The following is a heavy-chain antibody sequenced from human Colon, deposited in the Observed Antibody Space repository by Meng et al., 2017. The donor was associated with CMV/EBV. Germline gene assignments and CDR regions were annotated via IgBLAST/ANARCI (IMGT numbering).Heavy chain of an antibody. D-gene: IGHD6-13*01. Sequence: GGSLRLSCAASGFTFSSYAMSWVRQAPGKGLEWVSVIYCGGSSTYYADSVKGRFTISRDNSKNTLYLQMNSLRAEDTAVYYCAKDRPYSSSWSDWYFDLWGRGTLVTVSS. J-gene: IGHJ2*01. V-gene: IGHV3-23*03. CDR1: GFTFSSYA. CDR2: IYCGGSST. CDR3: AKDRPYSSSWSDWYFDL.